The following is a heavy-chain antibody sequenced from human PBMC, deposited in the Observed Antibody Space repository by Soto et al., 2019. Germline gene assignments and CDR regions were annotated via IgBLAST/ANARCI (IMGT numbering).Heavy chain of an antibody. CDR2: ISSSSSYI. CDR1: GFTFSSYS. Sequence: GESLKISCAASGFTFSSYSMNWVRQAPGKGLEWVSSISSSSSYIYYADSVKGRFTISRDNAKNSLYLQMNSLRAEDTAVYYCARFGDCSSTSCYYYYYMDVWGKGTTVTVSS. D-gene: IGHD2-2*03. V-gene: IGHV3-21*01. J-gene: IGHJ6*03. CDR3: ARFGDCSSTSCYYYYYMDV.